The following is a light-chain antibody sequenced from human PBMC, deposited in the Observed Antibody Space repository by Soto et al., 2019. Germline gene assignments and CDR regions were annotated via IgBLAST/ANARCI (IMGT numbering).Light chain of an antibody. V-gene: IGLV1-44*01. CDR3: VAWDDSLNGVV. Sequence: QSVLTQPPSASGTPGQRVTISCSGSSSNIGSNTVNWYQQLPGTAPKLLICSNNQRPSGVPDRFSGSKSGTSASLAISGLQSEDEAHYYCVAWDDSLNGVVFGGGTKLTVL. J-gene: IGLJ2*01. CDR2: SNN. CDR1: SSNIGSNT.